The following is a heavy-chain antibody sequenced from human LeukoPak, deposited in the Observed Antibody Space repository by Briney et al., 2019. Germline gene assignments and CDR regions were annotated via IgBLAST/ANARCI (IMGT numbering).Heavy chain of an antibody. J-gene: IGHJ3*02. CDR3: ARAPYYYDSSGYPHDAFDI. CDR2: ISSSSSTI. V-gene: IGHV3-48*02. D-gene: IGHD3-22*01. CDR1: GFAFSSYS. Sequence: GGSLRLSCAASGFAFSSYSMNWVRQAPGKGLEWVSYISSSSSTIYYADSVKGRFTISRDNAKNSMYLQMNSLRDEDTAVYYCARAPYYYDSSGYPHDAFDIWGQGTMVTVSS.